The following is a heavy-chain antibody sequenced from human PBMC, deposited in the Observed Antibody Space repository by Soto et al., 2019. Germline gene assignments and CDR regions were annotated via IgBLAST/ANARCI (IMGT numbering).Heavy chain of an antibody. CDR1: GFTFSSYA. V-gene: IGHV3-23*01. D-gene: IGHD1-26*01. J-gene: IGHJ6*03. CDR3: ARDYYSGADAIYYYYYMDV. Sequence: GGSLRLSCAASGFTFSSYAMSWVRQAPGKGLEWVSAISGSGGSTYYADSVKGRFTISRDNAKNSLYLQMNSLRAEDTAVYYCARDYYSGADAIYYYYYMDVWGKGTTVTVSS. CDR2: ISGSGGST.